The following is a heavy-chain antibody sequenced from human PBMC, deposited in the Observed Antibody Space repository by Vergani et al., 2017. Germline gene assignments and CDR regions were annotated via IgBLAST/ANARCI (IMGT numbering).Heavy chain of an antibody. CDR1: GYTFTGYY. CDR3: ARVRWDDYYYGMDV. J-gene: IGHJ6*02. CDR2: INPNSGGT. D-gene: IGHD1-26*01. Sequence: QVQLVQSGAEVKKPGASVKVSCKASGYTFTGYYMHWVRQAPGQGLEWMGWINPNSGGTNYAQTFQGRVTMTRDTSISTAYMELSRLRSDDTAVYYCARVRWDDYYYGMDVWGQGTTVTVSS. V-gene: IGHV1-2*02.